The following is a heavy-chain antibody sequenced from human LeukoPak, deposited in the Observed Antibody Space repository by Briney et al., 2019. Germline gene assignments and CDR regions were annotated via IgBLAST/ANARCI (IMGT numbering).Heavy chain of an antibody. J-gene: IGHJ5*02. CDR3: AKEYLVATIVYWFDP. D-gene: IGHD5-12*01. V-gene: IGHV1-8*01. CDR1: GYTFTSYN. Sequence: ASVKVSCKASGYTFTSYNINWVRQATGQGLEWMGWMNPNSGNTGYAQKFQGRVTMTRNTSISTAYMELSSLRAEDTAVYYCAKEYLVATIVYWFDPWGQGTLVTVSS. CDR2: MNPNSGNT.